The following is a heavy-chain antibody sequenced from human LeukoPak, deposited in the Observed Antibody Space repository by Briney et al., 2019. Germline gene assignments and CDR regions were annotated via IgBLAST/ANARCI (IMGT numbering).Heavy chain of an antibody. CDR3: ARDRTYSSSWFEYYYYYMDV. D-gene: IGHD6-13*01. Sequence: ASVKVSCKASGYTFTGYYMHWVRQAPGQGLEWMGWINPNSGGTNYAQKLQGRVTMTTDTSTSTAYMELRSLRSDDTAVYYCARDRTYSSSWFEYYYYYMDVWGKGTTVTVSS. V-gene: IGHV1-2*02. CDR1: GYTFTGYY. J-gene: IGHJ6*03. CDR2: INPNSGGT.